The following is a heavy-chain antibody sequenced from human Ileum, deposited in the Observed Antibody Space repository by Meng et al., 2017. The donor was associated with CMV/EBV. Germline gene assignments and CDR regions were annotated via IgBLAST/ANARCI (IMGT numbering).Heavy chain of an antibody. Sequence: FNTDGLHWVRQAPGQRLEWMGYINAGNGNTKYSEIFQGRVTITRDTSATTAYMELSSLRSEDTAVYYCASWGGNCISTSCYAVFDYWGQGTLVTVSS. CDR3: ASWGGNCISTSCYAVFDY. CDR2: INAGNGNT. J-gene: IGHJ4*02. CDR1: FNTDG. V-gene: IGHV1-3*01. D-gene: IGHD2-2*01.